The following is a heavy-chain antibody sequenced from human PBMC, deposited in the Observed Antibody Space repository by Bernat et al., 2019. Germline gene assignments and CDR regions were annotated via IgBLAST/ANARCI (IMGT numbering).Heavy chain of an antibody. Sequence: QVQLVESGGGVVQPGGSLRLSCAASGFTFSSYGMHWVRQAPGKGLEWVAVIWYDESNKYYAESVKGRFTISRDNSKNTLYLEMNSLRAEDTAVYYCARGYSSSSGVFDIWGQGTVVTVSS. D-gene: IGHD6-6*01. CDR1: GFTFSSYG. V-gene: IGHV3-33*01. CDR2: IWYDESNK. CDR3: ARGYSSSSGVFDI. J-gene: IGHJ3*02.